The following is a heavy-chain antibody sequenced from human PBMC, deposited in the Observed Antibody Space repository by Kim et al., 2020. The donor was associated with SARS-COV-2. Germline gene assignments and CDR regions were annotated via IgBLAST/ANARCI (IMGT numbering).Heavy chain of an antibody. D-gene: IGHD6-19*01. CDR1: GFTFDDYA. CDR3: AKDSSSGWRWVGFFDY. Sequence: GGSLRLSCAASGFTFDDYAMHWVRQAPGKGLEWVSGISWNSGSIGYADSVKGRFTISRDNAKNSLYLQMNSLRAEDTALYYCAKDSSSGWRWVGFFDYWGQGTLVTVS. V-gene: IGHV3-9*01. CDR2: ISWNSGSI. J-gene: IGHJ4*02.